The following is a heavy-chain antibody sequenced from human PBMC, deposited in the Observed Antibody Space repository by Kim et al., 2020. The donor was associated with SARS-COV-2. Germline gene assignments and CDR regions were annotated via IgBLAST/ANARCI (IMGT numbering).Heavy chain of an antibody. V-gene: IGHV3-23*01. Sequence: GGSLRPSCAASGFTFSAFAMSWVRQAPGKGLEWVSIIKSNDNTTHYAESVKGRFTISRDNSKNTLFLEMNSLRATDTAVYYLAKGPWSSGCPPDYWGQGT. J-gene: IGHJ4*02. CDR3: AKGPWSSGCPPDY. CDR1: GFTFSAFA. CDR2: IKSNDNTT. D-gene: IGHD2-2*01.